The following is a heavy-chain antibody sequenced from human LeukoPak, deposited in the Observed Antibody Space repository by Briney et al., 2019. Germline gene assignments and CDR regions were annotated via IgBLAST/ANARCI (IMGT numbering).Heavy chain of an antibody. Sequence: PGGSLRLSCAASGFTFDEYGMSWVRQAPGKGLEWVSSINWSGGSTGYADSVKGRFTISRDSAKNSLYLQMNSLRADDTALYYCARDSFSGSSLDYWGQGTLVTVSS. CDR3: ARDSFSGSSLDY. CDR2: INWSGGST. D-gene: IGHD1-26*01. J-gene: IGHJ4*02. CDR1: GFTFDEYG. V-gene: IGHV3-20*04.